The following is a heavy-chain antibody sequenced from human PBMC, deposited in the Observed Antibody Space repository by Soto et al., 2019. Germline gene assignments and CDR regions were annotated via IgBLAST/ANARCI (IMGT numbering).Heavy chain of an antibody. J-gene: IGHJ6*02. CDR3: ARAYLGRLPRRADYYYAMDV. V-gene: IGHV3-13*05. CDR2: LGAARDP. Sequence: EVQLVESGGGSVQPGESLRLSCAASGFSFRDYDMHWVRQRKGKGLEWVSALGAARDPYYVGSVKDRFSVSRDNAQNSLFLQMNTLRVAHTAVYFCARAYLGRLPRRADYYYAMDVWGRGTTVTVSS. CDR1: GFSFRDYD. D-gene: IGHD1-26*01.